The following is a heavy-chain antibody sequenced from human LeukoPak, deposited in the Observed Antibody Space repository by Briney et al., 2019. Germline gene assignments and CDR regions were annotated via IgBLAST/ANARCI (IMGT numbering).Heavy chain of an antibody. CDR1: GGSISSGGYY. CDR2: IYYSGST. Sequence: SETLSLTCTVSGGSISSGGYYWSWIRQHPGKGLEWIGFIYYSGSTYYNPSLKSRVTISVDTSKNQFSLKLSSVTAADTAVYYCAREKEDCTSTSCYPYFGYWGQGTLVTVSS. J-gene: IGHJ4*02. D-gene: IGHD2-2*01. CDR3: AREKEDCTSTSCYPYFGY. V-gene: IGHV4-31*03.